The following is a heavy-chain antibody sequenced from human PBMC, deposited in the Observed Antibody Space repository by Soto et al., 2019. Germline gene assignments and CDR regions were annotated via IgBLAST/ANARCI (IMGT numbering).Heavy chain of an antibody. CDR1: GFTFDDYA. CDR2: INWNSGSI. J-gene: IGHJ1*01. CDR3: VKDESINWYSGHFRH. D-gene: IGHD6-13*01. Sequence: EVQLVESGGGLVQPGRSLRLSCAASGFTFDDYAMHWVRQVPGKGLEWVSGINWNSGSIGYGDSVKGRFAISRDNAKNSQHLQMNSLSAEDTAFYYCVKDESINWYSGHFRHWGQGTLVTVS. V-gene: IGHV3-9*01.